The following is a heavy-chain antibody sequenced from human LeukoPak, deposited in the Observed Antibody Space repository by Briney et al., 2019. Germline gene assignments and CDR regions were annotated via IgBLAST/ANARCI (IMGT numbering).Heavy chain of an antibody. D-gene: IGHD6-19*01. Sequence: GGSLRLSCAASGFTFSSSGMHWVRQAPGEGLEWGAVISYEGGIKYYADSVKGRFTISRDNSNNTLYLQMNSLRAEDTAVYYCAKDQQWLVLGYYYYYYMDVGGKGTTVTVS. CDR3: AKDQQWLVLGYYYYYYMDV. CDR1: GFTFSSSG. V-gene: IGHV3-30*18. J-gene: IGHJ6*03. CDR2: ISYEGGIK.